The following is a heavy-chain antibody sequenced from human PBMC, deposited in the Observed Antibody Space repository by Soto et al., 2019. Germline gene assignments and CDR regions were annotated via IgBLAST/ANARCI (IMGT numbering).Heavy chain of an antibody. CDR2: INHSGST. D-gene: IGHD4-17*01. CDR3: ARGRTTQDFDY. J-gene: IGHJ4*02. V-gene: IGHV4-34*01. Sequence: QVQLQQWGAGLLKPSETLSLTCAVYGGSFSGYYWSWIRQPPGKGLEWIGEINHSGSTNYNPSLKRRVTISVDTSKNQFSLKLSSVTAADTAVYYCARGRTTQDFDYWGQGTLVTVSS. CDR1: GGSFSGYY.